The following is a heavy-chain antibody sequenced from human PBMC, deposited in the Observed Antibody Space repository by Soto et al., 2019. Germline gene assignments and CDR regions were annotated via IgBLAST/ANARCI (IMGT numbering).Heavy chain of an antibody. J-gene: IGHJ6*02. Sequence: GASVKVSCKASGYTLTSYDINWVRQATGQGLECFVLMNPNSGNTGYAQKFQGRVTMTRNTSISTAYMELSSLRFEDTAVYFCARGFRVGRAAKKHYYYGMDVWGQGTTVTVSS. V-gene: IGHV1-8*01. D-gene: IGHD1-26*01. CDR2: MNPNSGNT. CDR3: ARGFRVGRAAKKHYYYGMDV. CDR1: GYTLTSYD.